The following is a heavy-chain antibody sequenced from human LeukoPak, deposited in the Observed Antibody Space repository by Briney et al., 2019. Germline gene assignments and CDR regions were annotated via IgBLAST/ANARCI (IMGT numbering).Heavy chain of an antibody. CDR2: ITSSGDTI. CDR1: VFPFSRYS. J-gene: IGHJ3*02. Sequence: GGSLRLSCTTSVFPFSRYSMNWVRQAPGKGLEWVSYITSSGDTIYYADSVKGRFTISRDNAKNSVYLQMNSLRAEDTAVYYCARKDGWLRGGAFDIWGQGTMVTVSS. CDR3: ARKDGWLRGGAFDI. D-gene: IGHD5-12*01. V-gene: IGHV3-48*01.